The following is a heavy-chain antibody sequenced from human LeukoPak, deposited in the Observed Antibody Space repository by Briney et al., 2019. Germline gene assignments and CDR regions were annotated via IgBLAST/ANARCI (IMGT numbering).Heavy chain of an antibody. V-gene: IGHV3-66*01. CDR1: GLTVSSKY. CDR2: MYNNGNT. CDR3: ARVDSSGWYHNDH. Sequence: GGSLRLSCAASGLTVSSKYMSWVRQAPGKGLEWVSVMYNNGNTHYADSVKGRFTISRDNAKNSLFLQMNSLRPEDTAVYYCARVDSSGWYHNDHWGQGTLVTVSS. D-gene: IGHD6-19*01. J-gene: IGHJ4*02.